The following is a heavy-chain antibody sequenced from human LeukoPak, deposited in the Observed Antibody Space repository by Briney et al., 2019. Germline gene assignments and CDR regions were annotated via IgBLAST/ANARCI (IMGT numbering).Heavy chain of an antibody. D-gene: IGHD6-25*01. V-gene: IGHV3-74*01. J-gene: IGHJ4*02. CDR2: TSTDGTTT. CDR1: RFTFRSHW. CDR3: AGSVVYSSGG. Sequence: PAGSLTLSCAASRFTFRSHWMHWVRQVPGKGLVWVSHTSTDGTTTNHTDSVKGRLTISRDNPKDTIYLRMHSFRGDDAAVYYGAGSVVYSSGGWGQGTLVTVSS.